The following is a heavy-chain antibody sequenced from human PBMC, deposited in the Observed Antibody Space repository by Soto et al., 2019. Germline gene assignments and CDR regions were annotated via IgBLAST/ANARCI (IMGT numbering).Heavy chain of an antibody. CDR2: IYSGERA. J-gene: IGHJ6*02. D-gene: IGHD1-26*01. Sequence: VGSLRLSCEATGFNVSGVFMTWVRQAPGKGLEWVSVIYSGERAYYSDSVKGRFTISRDSSKNTLLLQLNRLRVEDTAVYYCATRDAAYYYGMNVWGQGTTVTVSS. V-gene: IGHV3-53*01. CDR3: ATRDAAYYYGMNV. CDR1: GFNVSGVF.